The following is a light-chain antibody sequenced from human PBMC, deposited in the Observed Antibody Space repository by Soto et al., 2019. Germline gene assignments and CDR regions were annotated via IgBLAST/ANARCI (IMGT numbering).Light chain of an antibody. CDR3: QQNYSPPPIT. J-gene: IGKJ5*01. CDR1: QSISTY. V-gene: IGKV1-39*01. CDR2: VAS. Sequence: DIQMTQSRSSLSASVGDRVTITCRASQSISTYLNWYQQKPGKAPKLLILVASTLPSGVPSRFSGSGSGTDFTLTISSLQPEDFATYYCQQNYSPPPITFGQGTRLEIK.